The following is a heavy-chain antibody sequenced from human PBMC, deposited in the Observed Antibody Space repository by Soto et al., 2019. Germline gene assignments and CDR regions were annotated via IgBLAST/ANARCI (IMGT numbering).Heavy chain of an antibody. V-gene: IGHV3-74*01. CDR3: TNDTFGGRDS. CDR2: IDPYETGI. J-gene: IGHJ4*02. D-gene: IGHD2-15*01. CDR1: GFAFSSYW. Sequence: LRLSCAASGFAFSSYWMHWVRQAPGKGLVWVSRIDPYETGINYADSVKGRFTISRDNAKNTLYLQMNSLRAEDTAVYYCTNDTFGGRDSWGQGTLVTVSS.